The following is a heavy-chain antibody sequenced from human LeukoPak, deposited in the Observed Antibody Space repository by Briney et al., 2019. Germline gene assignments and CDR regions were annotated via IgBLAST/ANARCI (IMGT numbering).Heavy chain of an antibody. V-gene: IGHV3-30-3*01. CDR1: GFTFSSYA. CDR3: ARVLRFLEWFYYYGMDV. CDR2: ISYDGSNK. D-gene: IGHD3-3*01. Sequence: GRSLRLSCAASGFTFSSYAMHCVRQTPGKGLEWVAVISYDGSNKYYADSVKGRFTISRDNSKNTLYLQMNSLRAEDTAVYYCARVLRFLEWFYYYGMDVWGQGSTVTVFS. J-gene: IGHJ6*02.